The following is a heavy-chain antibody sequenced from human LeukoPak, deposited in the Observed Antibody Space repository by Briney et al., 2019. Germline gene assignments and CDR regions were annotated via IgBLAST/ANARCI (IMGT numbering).Heavy chain of an antibody. V-gene: IGHV3-21*04. CDR2: ITSSSSYI. CDR1: GFTFNTYS. J-gene: IGHJ4*02. Sequence: GGSLRLSCAASGFTFNTYSMNWVRQAPGKGLEWVSSITSSSSYIYYADSVKGRFTISRDNAKNSLYLQMNSLRAEDTAVYYCARAKPKNMVRGLIMRRESRYYFDYWGQGTLVTVSS. D-gene: IGHD3-10*01. CDR3: ARAKPKNMVRGLIMRRESRYYFDY.